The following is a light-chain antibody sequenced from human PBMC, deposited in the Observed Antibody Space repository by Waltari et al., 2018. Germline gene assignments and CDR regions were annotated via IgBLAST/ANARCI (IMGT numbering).Light chain of an antibody. V-gene: IGLV2-11*01. Sequence: SALTQPRSVSGSPGQSVTISCTGTTNELGTSNYVAWYQQHPGKAPKLIILDVTKRPSGVPDRLSGSKSGNTASLTISGLRAEDEAEYYCCSSAGSYTWVFGGGTKLTVV. CDR3: CSSAGSYTWV. J-gene: IGLJ3*02. CDR2: DVT. CDR1: TNELGTSNY.